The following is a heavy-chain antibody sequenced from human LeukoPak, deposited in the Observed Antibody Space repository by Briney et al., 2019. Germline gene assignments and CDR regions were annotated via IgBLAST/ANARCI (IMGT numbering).Heavy chain of an antibody. Sequence: SETLSLTCTVSGGSISSGGYYWSWIRQHPGKGLEWIGYIYYSGSTYYNPSLKSRVTISVDTSKNQFSLKLSSVTAADTAAYYCARFIRYYYGMDVWGQGTTVTVSS. J-gene: IGHJ6*02. CDR1: GGSISSGGYY. CDR2: IYYSGST. CDR3: ARFIRYYYGMDV. V-gene: IGHV4-31*03.